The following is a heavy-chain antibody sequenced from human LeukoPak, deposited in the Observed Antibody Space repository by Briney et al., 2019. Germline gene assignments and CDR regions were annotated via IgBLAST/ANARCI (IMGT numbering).Heavy chain of an antibody. D-gene: IGHD3-3*01. CDR1: GYTFTGYY. CDR3: AGRVLRFLEWSNDAFDI. Sequence: ASVKVSCKASGYTFTGYYMHWVRQAPGQGLEWMGWINPNSGGTNYAQKFQGRVTMTRDTSISTAYMELSRLRSDDTAVYYCAGRVLRFLEWSNDAFDIWGQGTLVTVSS. CDR2: INPNSGGT. V-gene: IGHV1-2*02. J-gene: IGHJ3*02.